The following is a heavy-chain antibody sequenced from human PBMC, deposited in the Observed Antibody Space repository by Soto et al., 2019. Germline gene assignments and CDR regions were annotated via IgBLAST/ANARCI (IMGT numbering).Heavy chain of an antibody. CDR3: ARSPTMTTWVIDY. D-gene: IGHD4-17*01. Sequence: GGSLRLSCAASGFTFSSYAMSWVRQAPGKGLEWVSAIRGSGDSAYYADSVKGRFTISRDNSKNTLYLQMFSLRPEDTAVYYCARSPTMTTWVIDYWGQGTLVTVSS. V-gene: IGHV3-23*01. J-gene: IGHJ4*02. CDR2: IRGSGDSA. CDR1: GFTFSSYA.